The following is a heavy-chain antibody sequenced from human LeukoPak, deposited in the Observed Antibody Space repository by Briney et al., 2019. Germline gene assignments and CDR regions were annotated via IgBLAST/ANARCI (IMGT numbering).Heavy chain of an antibody. J-gene: IGHJ4*02. CDR1: GGSMSNIYY. CDR3: ARTNIAVAGTFDY. D-gene: IGHD6-19*01. V-gene: IGHV4-59*01. Sequence: SETLSLTCNVSGGSMSNIYYWGWIRQPPGKGLEWVGYIYYSGSTNYNPSLKSRVTISVDTSKNQFSLKLSSVTAADTAVYYCARTNIAVAGTFDYWGQGTLVTVSS. CDR2: IYYSGST.